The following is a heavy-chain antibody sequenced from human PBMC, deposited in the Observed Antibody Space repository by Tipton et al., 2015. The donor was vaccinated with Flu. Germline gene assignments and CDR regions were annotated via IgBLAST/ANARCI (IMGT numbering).Heavy chain of an antibody. D-gene: IGHD4-11*01. J-gene: IGHJ5*01. V-gene: IGHV4-61*03. CDR1: GGSVSSGSYC. CDR2: ISYTGRA. CDR3: ARRDFSNYVSEPKNWFDF. Sequence: TLSLTCSVSGGSVSSGSYCWSWIRQSPGKGLEWIGCISYTGRAKYNPSLKSRVTMSVDTSNYHFSLRLSSVTAADTAVYFCARRDFSNYVSEPKNWFDFWGQGTLVTVSS.